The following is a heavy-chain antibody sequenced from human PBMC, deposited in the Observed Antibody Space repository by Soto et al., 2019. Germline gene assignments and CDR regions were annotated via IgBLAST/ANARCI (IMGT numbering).Heavy chain of an antibody. J-gene: IGHJ6*02. CDR1: GFTFSDYY. V-gene: IGHV3-11*01. Sequence: PGGSLRLSCAASGFTFSDYYMSWIRQAPGKGLEWVSYISSSGSTIYYADSVRGRFTISRDNAKNSLYLQMNSLRAEDTAVYYCARDLVASSSSWYGYYYYYGMDVWGQGTTVTVSS. CDR2: ISSSGSTI. CDR3: ARDLVASSSSWYGYYYYYGMDV. D-gene: IGHD6-13*01.